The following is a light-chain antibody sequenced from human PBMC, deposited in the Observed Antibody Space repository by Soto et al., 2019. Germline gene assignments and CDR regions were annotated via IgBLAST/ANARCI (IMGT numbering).Light chain of an antibody. Sequence: DFVMTQTPLSSPVTLGQRASISCRASQSLVHSDDLSWLHQRPGQPPRLLIYKISNRFSGIPDRFSGSGAGTAFTLTIDRVEAEDVGIYYCMHAIESLTFGQGTRLEI. V-gene: IGKV2-24*01. CDR3: MHAIESLT. CDR2: KIS. CDR1: QSLVHSDD. J-gene: IGKJ5*01.